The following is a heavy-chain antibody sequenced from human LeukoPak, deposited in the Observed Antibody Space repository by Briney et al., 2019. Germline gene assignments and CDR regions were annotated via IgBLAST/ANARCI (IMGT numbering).Heavy chain of an antibody. CDR3: ARQGGNFGIDY. V-gene: IGHV4-59*08. CDR1: GGSISSYY. D-gene: IGHD3-3*01. CDR2: IYYSGST. Sequence: PSETLSLTCSVSGGSISSYYWSWIRQPPGKGLDWIVHIYYSGSTKYNPSLKSRVTISVDTSKNQFSLKLSSVTAADTAVYYCARQGGNFGIDYWGQGTLVTVSS. J-gene: IGHJ4*02.